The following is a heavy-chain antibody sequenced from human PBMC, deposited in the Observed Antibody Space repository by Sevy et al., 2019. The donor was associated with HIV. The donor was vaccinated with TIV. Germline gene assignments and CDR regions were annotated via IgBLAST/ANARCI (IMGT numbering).Heavy chain of an antibody. V-gene: IGHV3-23*01. CDR1: GFTFIAFG. D-gene: IGHD6-19*01. CDR3: ARYGRIPVAGHTWCDP. CDR2: ISGGGAAT. Sequence: GGSLRLSCSASGFTFIAFGMTWVRQAPGKGLEWVSGISGGGAATAYADSVKGRFTISRDNSKITLYLQMNSLTAADSGGYYCARYGRIPVAGHTWCDPWGLGTLVTVSS. J-gene: IGHJ5*02.